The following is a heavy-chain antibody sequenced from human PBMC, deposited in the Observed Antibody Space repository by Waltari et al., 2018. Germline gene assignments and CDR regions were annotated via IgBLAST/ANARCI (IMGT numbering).Heavy chain of an antibody. D-gene: IGHD3-22*01. CDR3: VASMIVVYFDY. V-gene: IGHV1-69*05. J-gene: IGHJ4*02. CDR2: IIPSFGTE. CDR1: GGTFSSYA. Sequence: QVQLVQSGAEVKKPGSSVKVSCKASGGTFSSYAISWVRQAPGQGVGGMGGIIPSFGTENYAQKFQGRVTITTDESMSTAYMELSSLRSEDTAVYYCVASMIVVYFDYWGQGTLVTVSS.